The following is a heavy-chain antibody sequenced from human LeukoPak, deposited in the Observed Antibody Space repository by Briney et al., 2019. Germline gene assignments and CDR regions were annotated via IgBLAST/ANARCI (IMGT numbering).Heavy chain of an antibody. V-gene: IGHV3-9*01. CDR3: AKDGRDGDYVLYNWFDP. D-gene: IGHD4-17*01. CDR2: ISWNSGSI. CDR1: GFTFDDYA. Sequence: PGGSLRLSCAASGFTFDDYAMHRVRQAPGKGLEWVSGISWNSGSIGYADSVKGRFTISRDNAKNSLYLQMNSLRAEDTALYYCAKDGRDGDYVLYNWFDPWGQGTLVTVSS. J-gene: IGHJ5*02.